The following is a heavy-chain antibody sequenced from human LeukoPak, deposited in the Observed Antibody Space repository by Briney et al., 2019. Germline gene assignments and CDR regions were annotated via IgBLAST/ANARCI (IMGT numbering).Heavy chain of an antibody. D-gene: IGHD2-8*01. Sequence: GGSLRLSCAASGFTFSSYWMHWVRQAPGKGLVWVSRINTDGSSTSYADSVKGRFTISRDNAKNTLYLQMNSLRAEDTAVYYCARDYVLAPLHAFDIWGQGTMVTVSS. V-gene: IGHV3-74*01. CDR2: INTDGSST. CDR3: ARDYVLAPLHAFDI. J-gene: IGHJ3*02. CDR1: GFTFSSYW.